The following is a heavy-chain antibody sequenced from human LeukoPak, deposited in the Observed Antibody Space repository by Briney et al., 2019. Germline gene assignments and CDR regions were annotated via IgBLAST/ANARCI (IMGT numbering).Heavy chain of an antibody. Sequence: ASVKVSCKASGYTFSSFGISWVRQAPGQGLEWMGWISAYNGDTDYAQKFQDRVTMTTDTSTNTAYIELRSLRSDDTAVYYCARRGVTPFWGFDPWGRGTLVTVSS. J-gene: IGHJ5*02. V-gene: IGHV1-18*01. CDR3: ARRGVTPFWGFDP. D-gene: IGHD2-21*02. CDR2: ISAYNGDT. CDR1: GYTFSSFG.